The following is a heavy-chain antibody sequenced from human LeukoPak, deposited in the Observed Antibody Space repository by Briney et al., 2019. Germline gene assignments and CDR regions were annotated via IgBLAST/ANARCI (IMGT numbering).Heavy chain of an antibody. Sequence: GESLKIPCKGSGYSFTSYWIGWVRQMPGKSLEWRGSIYPVDSDTRYSPSFQGQVTISADQSISTAYLQWSSLKASDTAMYYCARFLGEGYDYVWGSYRQKFYLDYWGQGTLVTVSS. J-gene: IGHJ4*02. CDR2: IYPVDSDT. CDR3: ARFLGEGYDYVWGSYRQKFYLDY. CDR1: GYSFTSYW. V-gene: IGHV5-51*01. D-gene: IGHD3-16*02.